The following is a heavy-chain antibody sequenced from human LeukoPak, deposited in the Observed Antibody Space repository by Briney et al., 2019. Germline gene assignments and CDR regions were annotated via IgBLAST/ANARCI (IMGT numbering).Heavy chain of an antibody. Sequence: PSDTLSLTCAVYGGSFSGYYWSWIRQPPGKGLEWIGEINHSGSTNYNPSLKSRVTISVDTSKNQFSLKLSSVTAADTAVYYCARIAAAGTTGFDYWGQGTLVTVSS. CDR1: GGSFSGYY. CDR2: INHSGST. CDR3: ARIAAAGTTGFDY. J-gene: IGHJ4*02. V-gene: IGHV4-34*01. D-gene: IGHD6-13*01.